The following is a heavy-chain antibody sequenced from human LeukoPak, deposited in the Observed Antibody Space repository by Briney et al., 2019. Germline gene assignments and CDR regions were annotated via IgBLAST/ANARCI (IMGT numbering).Heavy chain of an antibody. V-gene: IGHV3-48*03. CDR1: GFTFSSYE. J-gene: IGHJ4*02. CDR3: ARARRSLDRRDGYNHRNRPVDFDY. Sequence: GGSLRLSCAASGFTFSSYEMNWVRQAPGKGLEWVSYISSSGSTIYYADSVKGRFTISRDNAKNSLYLQMNSLRAEDTAVYYCARARRSLDRRDGYNHRNRPVDFDYWGQGTLVTVSS. CDR2: ISSSGSTI. D-gene: IGHD5-24*01.